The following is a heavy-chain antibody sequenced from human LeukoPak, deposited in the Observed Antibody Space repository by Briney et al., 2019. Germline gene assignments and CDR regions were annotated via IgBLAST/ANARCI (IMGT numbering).Heavy chain of an antibody. J-gene: IGHJ5*02. CDR1: GGSISSSSYY. D-gene: IGHD2-2*01. CDR3: VTTLTSREIWFDP. CDR2: IYYSGST. V-gene: IGHV4-39*01. Sequence: PPETLSLTCTVSGGSISSSSYYWGWIRQPPGKGLEWIGSIYYSGSTYYNPSLKSRVTISVDTSKNQFSLKLSSVTAADTAVYYCVTTLTSREIWFDPWGQGTLVTVSS.